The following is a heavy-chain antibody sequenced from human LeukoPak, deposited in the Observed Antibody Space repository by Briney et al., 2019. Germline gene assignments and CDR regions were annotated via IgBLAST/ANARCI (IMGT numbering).Heavy chain of an antibody. J-gene: IGHJ6*02. Sequence: GGSLRLSCVASGFTFSSYWMHWVRQAPGKGLVWVSRINSDGSSTSYADSVKGRFTISRDNAKNTLYLQMNSLRAEDTAVYYCARGRGYSYVNNGMDVWGQGTTVTVSS. CDR3: ARGRGYSYVNNGMDV. D-gene: IGHD5-18*01. V-gene: IGHV3-74*01. CDR1: GFTFSSYW. CDR2: INSDGSST.